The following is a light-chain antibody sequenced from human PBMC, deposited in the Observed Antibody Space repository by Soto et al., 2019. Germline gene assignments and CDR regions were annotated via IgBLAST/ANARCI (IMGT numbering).Light chain of an antibody. CDR3: QQYNSYSIT. J-gene: IGKJ5*01. CDR1: QSISSW. Sequence: GDRVTITCRASQSISSWLAWYQQKTGKAPKLLIYDASSLESGVPSRFSGSGSGTEFTLTISSLQPDDFATYYCQQYNSYSITFGQGTRLEIK. V-gene: IGKV1-5*01. CDR2: DAS.